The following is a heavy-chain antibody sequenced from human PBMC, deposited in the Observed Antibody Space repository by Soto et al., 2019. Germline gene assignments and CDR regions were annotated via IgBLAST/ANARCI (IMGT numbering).Heavy chain of an antibody. V-gene: IGHV1-69*01. J-gene: IGHJ6*02. D-gene: IGHD3-3*01. CDR1: GGTFSSYA. CDR2: IIPIFGPA. CDR3: ARAQRGYDDFWSGYPYYYYGMDV. Sequence: QVQLVQSGAEVQKPGSSVKVSCKASGGTFSSYAISWVRQAPGQGLEWMGGIIPIFGPANYAQKFQGRVTITADESTSTAYMELSSLRSEDTAVYYCARAQRGYDDFWSGYPYYYYGMDVWGQGTTVTVSS.